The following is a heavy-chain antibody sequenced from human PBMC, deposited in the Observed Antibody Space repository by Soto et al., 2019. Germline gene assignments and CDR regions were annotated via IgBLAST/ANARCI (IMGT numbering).Heavy chain of an antibody. V-gene: IGHV1-18*04. D-gene: IGHD3-10*01. CDR3: ARDHGGATMALLY. J-gene: IGHJ4*02. CDR1: GYNFLNYG. CDR2: ISVYHGNT. Sequence: ASVKVSCKTSGYNFLNYGMSWVRQAPGQGPEWMGWISVYHGNTIYAQNFQGRVTITTDTSTSTAYMELTSLRSDDTGVYYCARDHGGATMALLYWGQGTLVTSPQ.